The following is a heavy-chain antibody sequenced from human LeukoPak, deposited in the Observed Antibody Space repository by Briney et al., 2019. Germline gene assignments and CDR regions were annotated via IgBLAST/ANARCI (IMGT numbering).Heavy chain of an antibody. CDR1: GYTFTSYV. J-gene: IGHJ5*02. Sequence: ASVKVSCKASGYTFTSYVITSVRQAPGQGLEWMGWISAHNGNTNYAQKLQGRVTMTTDTSTSTAYVSPRSLKSDDTALFYCARGGYDFSNGYYTDNWFDPWGQGTLVTVSS. D-gene: IGHD3-3*01. CDR3: ARGGYDFSNGYYTDNWFDP. V-gene: IGHV1-18*01. CDR2: ISAHNGNT.